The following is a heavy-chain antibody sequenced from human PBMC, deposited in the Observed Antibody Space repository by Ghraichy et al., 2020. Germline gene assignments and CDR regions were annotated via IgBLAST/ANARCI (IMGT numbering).Heavy chain of an antibody. CDR1: GGSISSSSYY. CDR3: AGTVTTGVKFDY. V-gene: IGHV4-39*01. Sequence: SETLSLTCTVSGGSISSSSYYWGWIRQPPGKGLEWIGSIYYSGSTHYNPSLKSRVTISVDTSKNQFSLKLSSVTAADTAVYYCAGTVTTGVKFDYWGQGTLVTVSS. D-gene: IGHD4-17*01. CDR2: IYYSGST. J-gene: IGHJ4*02.